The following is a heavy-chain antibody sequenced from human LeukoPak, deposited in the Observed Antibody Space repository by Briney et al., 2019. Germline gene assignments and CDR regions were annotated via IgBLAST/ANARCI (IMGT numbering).Heavy chain of an antibody. CDR3: ARDKAAAGSYDY. CDR2: ISTYNANT. J-gene: IGHJ4*02. Sequence: ASVKVSCTASGYTFTSYAISWVRQAPGQGLEWMGRISTYNANTNYAQNLQGRVTMTTDTSTSTAYMELRSLRSDDTAVYYCARDKAAAGSYDYWVRGSLVTVSS. D-gene: IGHD6-13*01. CDR1: GYTFTSYA. V-gene: IGHV1-18*01.